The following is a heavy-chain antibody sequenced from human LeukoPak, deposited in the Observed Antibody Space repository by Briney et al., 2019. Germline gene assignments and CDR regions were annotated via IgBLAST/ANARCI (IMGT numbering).Heavy chain of an antibody. CDR3: ARALLLWFGELCWFDP. Sequence: SETLSLTCTVSGGSISSYYWSWIRQPAGKGLEWIGRIYTSGSTNYSPSLKSRVTMSVDTSKNQFSLKLSSVTAADTAVYYCARALLLWFGELCWFDPWGQGTLVTVSS. CDR2: IYTSGST. CDR1: GGSISSYY. V-gene: IGHV4-4*07. D-gene: IGHD3-10*01. J-gene: IGHJ5*02.